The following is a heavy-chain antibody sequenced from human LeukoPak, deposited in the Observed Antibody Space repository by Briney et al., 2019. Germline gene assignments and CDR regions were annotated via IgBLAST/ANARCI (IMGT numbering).Heavy chain of an antibody. D-gene: IGHD3-10*01. V-gene: IGHV4-39*01. Sequence: PSETLSLTCTVSGGSISSTSYYWVWIRQSPGKGLEWIGSMYYTGTTYYNPSLKSRVTISVDTSKNQFSLKLTSVTAADTAVYHCARRTTYSGNSGRGYYFAMDVWGQGTTVTVSS. CDR3: ARRTTYSGNSGRGYYFAMDV. CDR1: GGSISSTSYY. J-gene: IGHJ6*02. CDR2: MYYTGTT.